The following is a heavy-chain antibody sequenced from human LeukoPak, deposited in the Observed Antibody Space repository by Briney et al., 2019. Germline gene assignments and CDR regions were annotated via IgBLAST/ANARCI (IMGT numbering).Heavy chain of an antibody. J-gene: IGHJ5*02. D-gene: IGHD3-3*01. CDR2: IYYSGST. Sequence: SETLSLTCTASGGSISSSNYYWGWIRQPPGKGLEWIGNIYYSGSTYYKPSLKSRVTISVDTSKNQFSLKLSSVTAADTAVYYCARLGYDFWSGYPGPWGQGTLVTVSS. CDR1: GGSISSSNYY. V-gene: IGHV4-39*01. CDR3: ARLGYDFWSGYPGP.